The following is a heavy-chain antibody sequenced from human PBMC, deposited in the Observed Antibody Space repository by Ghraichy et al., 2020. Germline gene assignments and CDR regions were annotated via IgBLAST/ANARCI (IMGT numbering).Heavy chain of an antibody. J-gene: IGHJ5*02. Sequence: SETLSLTCTVSGGSINISGYYWSWIRQPPGKGLECIGYIYDSGSTKYNPSLKSRVTISVDTSKNHFSPKLTSVTAADTAVYYCARGYSSTLMNWFDPWGQGTLVTVSS. CDR1: GGSINISGYY. CDR3: ARGYSSTLMNWFDP. CDR2: IYDSGST. D-gene: IGHD2-2*01. V-gene: IGHV4-61*03.